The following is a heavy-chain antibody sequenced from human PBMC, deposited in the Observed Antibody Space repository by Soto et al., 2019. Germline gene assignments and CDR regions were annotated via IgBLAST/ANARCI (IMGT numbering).Heavy chain of an antibody. V-gene: IGHV3-23*01. CDR2: ISGSGGST. CDR3: ASYSNYRHYYYYYYMDV. D-gene: IGHD4-4*01. Sequence: GGSLRLCCAASGFTFSSYAMSWVRQAPGKGLEWVSAISGSGGSTYYADSVKGRFTISRDNSKNTLYLQMNSLRAEDTAVYYCASYSNYRHYYYYYYMDVWGKGTTVTVSS. CDR1: GFTFSSYA. J-gene: IGHJ6*03.